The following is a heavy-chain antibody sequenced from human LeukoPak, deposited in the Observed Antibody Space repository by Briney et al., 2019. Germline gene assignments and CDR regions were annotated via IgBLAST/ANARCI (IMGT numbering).Heavy chain of an antibody. CDR2: IYTSGST. D-gene: IGHD3-16*01. Sequence: SETLSLTCSVSGGSVSSSSNYWGWIRQPPGKGLEWIGRIYTSGSTNYNPSLKSRVTMSVDTSKNQFSLKLSSVTAADTAVYYCARDVWGWPGGGDAFDIWGQGTMVTVSS. V-gene: IGHV4-39*07. CDR1: GGSVSSSSNY. CDR3: ARDVWGWPGGGDAFDI. J-gene: IGHJ3*02.